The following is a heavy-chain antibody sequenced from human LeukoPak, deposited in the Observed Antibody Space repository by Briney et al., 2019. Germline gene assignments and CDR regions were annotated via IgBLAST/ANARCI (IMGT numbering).Heavy chain of an antibody. Sequence: SETLSLTCTVSGGSISSSSYYWGWIRQPPGKGLEWIGSIYYSGSTYYNPSLKSRVTISVDTSKNQFSLKLSSVTAADTAVYYCARVWSTLPPRYCSSTSCYALHNWFDPWGQGTLVTVSS. CDR3: ARVWSTLPPRYCSSTSCYALHNWFDP. CDR1: GGSISSSSYY. V-gene: IGHV4-39*07. J-gene: IGHJ5*02. D-gene: IGHD2-2*01. CDR2: IYYSGST.